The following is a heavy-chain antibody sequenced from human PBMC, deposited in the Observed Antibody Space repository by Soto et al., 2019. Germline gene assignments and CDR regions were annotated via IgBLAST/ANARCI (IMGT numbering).Heavy chain of an antibody. Sequence: GGSLRLSCAASGFTFTRYSMNWVRQAPGKGLEWVSSISSTTNYIYYGDSMKGRFTISRDNAKNSLYLEMNSLRVEDTAVYYCARESEDLTSNFDYWGQGTLVTVSS. CDR2: ISSTTNYI. V-gene: IGHV3-21*06. CDR1: GFTFTRYS. J-gene: IGHJ4*02. CDR3: ARESEDLTSNFDY.